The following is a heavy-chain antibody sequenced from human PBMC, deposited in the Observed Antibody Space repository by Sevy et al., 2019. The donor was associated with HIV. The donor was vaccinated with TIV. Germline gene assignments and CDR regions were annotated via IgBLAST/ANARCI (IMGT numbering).Heavy chain of an antibody. CDR2: IRSKAYGGTT. Sequence: GSLRLSCTASGFTFGDYAMSWVRQAPGKGLEWVGFIRSKAYGGTTEYAASVKGRFTISRDDSKSIAYLQMNSLKTEDTAVYYCTRHPRRWELLNYYYYMDVWGKGTTVTVSS. D-gene: IGHD1-26*01. CDR1: GFTFGDYA. J-gene: IGHJ6*03. V-gene: IGHV3-49*04. CDR3: TRHPRRWELLNYYYYMDV.